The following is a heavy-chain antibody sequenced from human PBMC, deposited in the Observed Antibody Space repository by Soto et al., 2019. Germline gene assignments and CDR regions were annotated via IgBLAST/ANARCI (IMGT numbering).Heavy chain of an antibody. Sequence: EVQLVESGGGLVKPGGSLRLSCISSGFTFRTYTMNWVRLAPGKGLEWVSGIRGFSPYTFYAESVKGRFTISRDNAKKSLYLQMNSLRAEDTAVYYCSRDRGYDAHDYYYNAMDVWGQGTTVTVSS. CDR3: SRDRGYDAHDYYYNAMDV. V-gene: IGHV3-21*01. CDR2: IRGFSPYT. D-gene: IGHD2-15*01. J-gene: IGHJ6*02. CDR1: GFTFRTYT.